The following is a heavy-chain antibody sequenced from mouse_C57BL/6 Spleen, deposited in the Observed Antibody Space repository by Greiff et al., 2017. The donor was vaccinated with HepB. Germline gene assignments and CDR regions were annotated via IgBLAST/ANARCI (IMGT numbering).Heavy chain of an antibody. CDR2: IDPNSGGT. Sequence: QVQLQQPGAELVKPGASVKLSCKASGYTFTSYWMHWVKQRPGRGLEWIGRIDPNSGGTKYNEKFKSKATLTVDKPSSTAYMQLSSLTSEDSAVYYCARGAYTSFYYYAMDYWGQGTSVTVSS. CDR1: GYTFTSYW. CDR3: ARGAYTSFYYYAMDY. J-gene: IGHJ4*01. V-gene: IGHV1-72*01. D-gene: IGHD3-1*01.